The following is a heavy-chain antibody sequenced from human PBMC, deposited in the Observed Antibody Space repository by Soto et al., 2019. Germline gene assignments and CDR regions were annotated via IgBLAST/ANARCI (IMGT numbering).Heavy chain of an antibody. CDR1: GGSISSYY. D-gene: IGHD6-13*01. J-gene: IGHJ6*02. CDR2: IYYSGST. V-gene: IGHV4-59*01. CDR3: ARSSSWEHYYYYGMDV. Sequence: SETLSLTCTVSGGSISSYYWSRIRQPPGKGLEWIGYIYYSGSTNYNPSLKSRVTISVDTSKNQFSLKLSSVTAADTAVYYCARSSSWEHYYYYGMDVWGQGTTVTVSS.